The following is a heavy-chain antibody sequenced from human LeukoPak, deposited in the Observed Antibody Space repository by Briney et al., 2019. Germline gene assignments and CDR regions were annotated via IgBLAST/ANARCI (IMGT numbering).Heavy chain of an antibody. V-gene: IGHV3-74*01. CDR2: IKGDGSST. CDR1: GFTFSGYW. Sequence: GGSLRLSCSASGFTFSGYWMHWVRQAPGKGLVWVSRIKGDGSSTTYADSVKGRFTISRDNAKNTLYLQMNSLRAEDTAEYYCVRSDWFDPWGQGTLVTVSS. J-gene: IGHJ5*02. CDR3: VRSDWFDP.